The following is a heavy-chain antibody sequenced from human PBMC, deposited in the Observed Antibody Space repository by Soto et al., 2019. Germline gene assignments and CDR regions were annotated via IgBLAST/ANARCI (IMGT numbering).Heavy chain of an antibody. CDR2: ISAYNGNT. J-gene: IGHJ3*02. Sequence: GASVKVSCKASGYTFTSYGISWVRQAPGQGLEWMGWISAYNGNTNYAQKLQGRVTMTTDTSTSTAYMELSSLRSEDTSVYYCAAGLSPGSDAFNIWGQGTMVTVSS. D-gene: IGHD1-26*01. CDR1: GYTFTSYG. V-gene: IGHV1-18*01. CDR3: AAGLSPGSDAFNI.